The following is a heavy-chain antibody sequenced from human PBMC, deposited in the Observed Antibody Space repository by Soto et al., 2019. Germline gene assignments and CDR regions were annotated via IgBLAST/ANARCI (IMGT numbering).Heavy chain of an antibody. J-gene: IGHJ4*02. D-gene: IGHD3-10*01. V-gene: IGHV1-18*01. CDR1: GYTFTTDG. CDR2: ISAYNGNT. CDR3: ARDGAGYYGSGSYSQKYFDY. Sequence: ASVKVSCKASGYTFTTDGITWVRQAPGQGLEWMGWISAYNGNTNYAQKLQGRVTMTTDTSTSTAYMELRSLRSDDTAVYYCARDGAGYYGSGSYSQKYFDYLGQGTLVTDS.